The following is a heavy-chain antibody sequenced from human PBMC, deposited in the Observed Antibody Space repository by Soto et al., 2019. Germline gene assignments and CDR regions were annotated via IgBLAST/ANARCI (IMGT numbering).Heavy chain of an antibody. CDR3: ARDREGVGAGLF. D-gene: IGHD1-26*01. Sequence: EVQLVESGGGLVKPGGSLRVSCAASGFTFSSYSMNWVRQAPGKGLEWVSSISSSSTYFYYTDSVKGRFTISRDNAKNSLYQQMNSLRAEDTAVYYCARDREGVGAGLFWGQGTMVTVSS. V-gene: IGHV3-21*01. J-gene: IGHJ3*01. CDR1: GFTFSSYS. CDR2: ISSSSTYF.